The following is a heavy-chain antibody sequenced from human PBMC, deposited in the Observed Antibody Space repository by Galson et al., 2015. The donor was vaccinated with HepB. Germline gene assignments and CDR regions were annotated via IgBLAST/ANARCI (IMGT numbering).Heavy chain of an antibody. D-gene: IGHD3-10*01. CDR1: GFTFSAHS. CDR3: ARDREVRGIINYYYGMDV. Sequence: SLRLSCAASGFTFSAHSMNWVRQAPGKGLEWVSSISSSGPYIYYADSVKGRFTISRDNAKNSLYLQMNSLRVEDTAAYYCARDREVRGIINYYYGMDVWGRGTTVTVSS. V-gene: IGHV3-21*01. CDR2: ISSSGPYI. J-gene: IGHJ6*02.